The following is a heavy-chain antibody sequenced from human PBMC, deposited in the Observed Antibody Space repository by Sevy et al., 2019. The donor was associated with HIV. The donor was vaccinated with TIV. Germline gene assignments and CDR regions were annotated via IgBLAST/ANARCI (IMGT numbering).Heavy chain of an antibody. Sequence: ASVKVSCKASGGSLSNYGMNWVRQAPGQGLEWTGGIIPRVGLTNYAQKFQDGVTITADESTNTVYIEVRRLTSEDTGVYYCASVRPCGGDCYYFDSWGQGTLVTVSS. CDR2: IIPRVGLT. D-gene: IGHD2-21*01. CDR3: ASVRPCGGDCYYFDS. V-gene: IGHV1-69*10. J-gene: IGHJ4*02. CDR1: GGSLSNYG.